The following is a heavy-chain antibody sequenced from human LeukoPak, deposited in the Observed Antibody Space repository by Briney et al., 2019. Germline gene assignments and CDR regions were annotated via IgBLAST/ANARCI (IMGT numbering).Heavy chain of an antibody. D-gene: IGHD6-6*01. CDR2: ISGSGGST. J-gene: IGHJ6*02. Sequence: GASLRLSCAASGFTFSSYAMSWVRQAPGKGLEWVSAISGSGGSTYYADSVKGRFTISRVNSKKTVYLQMNSLSAETTAVYYCAKDSYSSSYGYYYYGMDVWGQGTTVTVSS. V-gene: IGHV3-23*01. CDR3: AKDSYSSSYGYYYYGMDV. CDR1: GFTFSSYA.